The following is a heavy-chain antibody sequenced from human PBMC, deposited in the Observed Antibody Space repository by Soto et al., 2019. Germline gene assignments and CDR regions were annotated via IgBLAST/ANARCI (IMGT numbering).Heavy chain of an antibody. V-gene: IGHV3-30-3*01. CDR3: ARDGANYYGSGSYLVDP. J-gene: IGHJ5*02. D-gene: IGHD3-10*01. CDR2: ISYDGSNK. CDR1: GFTFSSYA. Sequence: QVQLVESGGGVGQPGRSLRLSCAASGFTFSSYAMHWVRQAPGKGLEWVAVISYDGSNKYYADSVKGRFTISRDNSKNTLYLQMNSLIAEDTAVYYCARDGANYYGSGSYLVDPWGQGTLVTVSS.